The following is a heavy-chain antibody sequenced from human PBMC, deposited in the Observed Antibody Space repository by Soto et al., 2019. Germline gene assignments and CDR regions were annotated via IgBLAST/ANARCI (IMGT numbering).Heavy chain of an antibody. CDR2: IYYSGST. D-gene: IGHD3-10*01. V-gene: IGHV4-30-4*01. CDR3: ARAQGSGFLVS. J-gene: IGHJ4*02. Sequence: SETLSLTCTVSGGSISNGDYYWSWIRQPPGKGLEWIGYIYYSGSTYYNPSLKSRVTISVDTSKNQFSLKLSSVTAADTAVYYCARAQGSGFLVSWGQGTLVTVSS. CDR1: GGSISNGDYY.